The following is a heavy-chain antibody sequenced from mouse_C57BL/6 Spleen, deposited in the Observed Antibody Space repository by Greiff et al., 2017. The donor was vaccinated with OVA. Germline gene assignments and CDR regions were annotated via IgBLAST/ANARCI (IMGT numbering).Heavy chain of an antibody. D-gene: IGHD1-3*01. V-gene: IGHV5-16*01. CDR2: INYDGSST. CDR3: AREETGNFDY. Sequence: EVMLVESEGGLVQPGSSMKLSCTASGFTFSDYYMAWVRQVPEKGLEWVANINYDGSSTYYLDSLKSRFIISRDNAKNMLYLQMSSLKSEDTATDYCAREETGNFDYWGQGTTLTVSS. J-gene: IGHJ2*01. CDR1: GFTFSDYY.